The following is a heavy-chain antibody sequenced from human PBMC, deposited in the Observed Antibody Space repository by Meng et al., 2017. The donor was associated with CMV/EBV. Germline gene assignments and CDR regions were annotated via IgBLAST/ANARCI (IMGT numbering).Heavy chain of an antibody. CDR3: AKILWFGESLGYYGMDV. J-gene: IGHJ6*02. CDR1: GFTFSSYG. CDR2: IRYDGSNK. D-gene: IGHD3-10*01. Sequence: GESLKISCAASGFTFSSYGMHWVRQAPGKGLEWVAFIRYDGSNKYYADSVKGRFTISRDNSKNTLYLQMNSLRAEDTAVYYCAKILWFGESLGYYGMDVWGQRTTVTVSS. V-gene: IGHV3-30*02.